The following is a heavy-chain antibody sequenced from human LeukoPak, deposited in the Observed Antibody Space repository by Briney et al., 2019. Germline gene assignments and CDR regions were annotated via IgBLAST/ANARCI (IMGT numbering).Heavy chain of an antibody. D-gene: IGHD3-22*01. CDR2: ISYDGSNK. J-gene: IGHJ4*02. CDR1: GFTFSSYA. CDR3: ARGGYYYDSMGARDY. Sequence: GGSLRLSCAASGFTFSSYAMHWVRQAPGKGLEWVAVISYDGSNKYYADSVKGRFTISRDNSKNTLYLQMNSLRAEDTAVYYCARGGYYYDSMGARDYWGQGTLVTVSS. V-gene: IGHV3-30-3*01.